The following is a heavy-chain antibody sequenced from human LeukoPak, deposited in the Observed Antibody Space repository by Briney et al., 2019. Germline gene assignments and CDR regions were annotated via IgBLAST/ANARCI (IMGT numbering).Heavy chain of an antibody. D-gene: IGHD3-10*01. CDR2: INHSGST. V-gene: IGHV4-34*01. CDR1: GGSFSGYY. Sequence: SETLSLTCAVYGGSFSGYYWSWIRQPPGKGLEWIGEINHSGSTNYNPSLKSRVTISVDTSKNQFSLKQSSVTAADTAVYYCARGRYYGSGIVFWFDPWGQGTLVTVSS. CDR3: ARGRYYGSGIVFWFDP. J-gene: IGHJ5*02.